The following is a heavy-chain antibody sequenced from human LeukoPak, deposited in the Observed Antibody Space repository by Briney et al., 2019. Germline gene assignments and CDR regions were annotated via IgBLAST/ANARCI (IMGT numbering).Heavy chain of an antibody. CDR2: IYTGGGT. CDR1: GFAVSNY. D-gene: IGHD3-10*01. Sequence: GGSLRLSCAASGFAVSNYMSWVRQAPAKGLEWVSVIYTGGGTFYADSVKGRFTISRDNSKNTLHLQMNSLRAEDTAVYYRATRYGAGSDHMDVWGQGTTVTVSS. J-gene: IGHJ6*02. V-gene: IGHV3-66*01. CDR3: ATRYGAGSDHMDV.